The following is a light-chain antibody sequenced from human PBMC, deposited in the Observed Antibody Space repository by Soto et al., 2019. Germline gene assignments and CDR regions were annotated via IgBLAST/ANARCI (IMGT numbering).Light chain of an antibody. J-gene: IGLJ1*01. CDR1: SSDVGVYNY. CDR3: SSYAGSYTYV. Sequence: QSALTQPRSVSGSPGQSVTISCNGTSSDVGVYNYVSWYQHHPGKAPRLMIYDVSERPSGVPDRFSGSKSGNTASLTISGLQAEDEADYYCSSYAGSYTYVFGTGTKLTVL. CDR2: DVS. V-gene: IGLV2-11*01.